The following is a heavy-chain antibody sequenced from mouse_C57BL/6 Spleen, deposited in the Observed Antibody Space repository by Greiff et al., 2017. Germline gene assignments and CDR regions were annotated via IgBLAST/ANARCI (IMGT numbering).Heavy chain of an antibody. D-gene: IGHD1-1*01. V-gene: IGHV1-74*01. CDR1: GYTFTSYW. Sequence: QVQLQQPGAELVKPGASVKVSCKASGYTFTSYWMHWVKQRPGQGLEWIGRIHPSDSDTNYNQKFKGKATLTVDKSSSTAYMQLSSLTSVDSAVYYCAIWDYYGSSYGYYAMDYWGQGTSVTVSS. CDR2: IHPSDSDT. CDR3: AIWDYYGSSYGYYAMDY. J-gene: IGHJ4*01.